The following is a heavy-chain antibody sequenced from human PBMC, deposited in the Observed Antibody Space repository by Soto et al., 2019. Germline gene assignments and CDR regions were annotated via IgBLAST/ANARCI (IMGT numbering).Heavy chain of an antibody. Sequence: QVQLQESGPGLVKPSQTLSLTCTVSGGSISSGGHYWSWIRQHPGKGLEWIGYIYYSGSTYYNPSLKRRVTISVDTSKNQFSLKLSSVTAADTAVYYCAALHYYSSWYGSDYWGQGTLVTVSS. CDR2: IYYSGST. D-gene: IGHD6-13*01. CDR3: AALHYYSSWYGSDY. CDR1: GGSISSGGHY. J-gene: IGHJ4*02. V-gene: IGHV4-31*03.